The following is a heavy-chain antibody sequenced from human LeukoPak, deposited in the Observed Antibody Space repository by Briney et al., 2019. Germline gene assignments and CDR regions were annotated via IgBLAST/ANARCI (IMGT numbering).Heavy chain of an antibody. CDR2: IRYDGSNK. CDR3: AKDARYYGSGSYRHFDY. J-gene: IGHJ4*02. CDR1: GFTFSSYG. D-gene: IGHD3-10*01. Sequence: GGSLRLSCAASGFTFSSYGMHWVRQAPGKGLEWVAFIRYDGSNKYYADSVKGRFTISRDNSKNTLYLQMNSLRAEDTAVYYCAKDARYYGSGSYRHFDYWGQGTLVTVSS. V-gene: IGHV3-30*02.